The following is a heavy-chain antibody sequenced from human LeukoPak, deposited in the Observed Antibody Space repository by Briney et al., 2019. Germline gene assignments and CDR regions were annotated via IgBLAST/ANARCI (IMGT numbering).Heavy chain of an antibody. CDR3: ARDFGFTVTTRCMDV. CDR2: IIPILGIA. CDR1: GGTFSSYA. J-gene: IGHJ6*02. V-gene: IGHV1-69*04. Sequence: PVKVSCKASGGTFSSYAISWVRQAPGQGLEWMGRIIPILGIANYAQKFQGRVTITADKSTSTAYMELSSLRSEDTAVYYCARDFGFTVTTRCMDVWGQGTTVTVSS. D-gene: IGHD4-17*01.